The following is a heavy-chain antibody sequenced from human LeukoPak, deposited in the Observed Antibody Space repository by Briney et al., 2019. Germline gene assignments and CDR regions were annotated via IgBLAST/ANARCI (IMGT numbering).Heavy chain of an antibody. Sequence: GASVNVSCKASGYTFSNYGISWVRQAPGQGLEWVGWISAHTGKTNYAQKVQGRVTMTTDTSTSTAYMDLRSLRPDDTAVYYCAREKYTYGRAFYFEYWGQGTLVSVSS. D-gene: IGHD5-18*01. CDR3: AREKYTYGRAFYFEY. V-gene: IGHV1-18*01. CDR2: ISAHTGKT. CDR1: GYTFSNYG. J-gene: IGHJ4*02.